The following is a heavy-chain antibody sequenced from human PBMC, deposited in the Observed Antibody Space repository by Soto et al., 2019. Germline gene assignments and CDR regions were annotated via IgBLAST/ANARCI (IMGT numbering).Heavy chain of an antibody. J-gene: IGHJ6*02. D-gene: IGHD6-6*01. CDR3: ARESGVIAARQGGSEVYDYYGMDV. CDR2: IYTSGST. V-gene: IGHV4-4*07. CDR1: GGSISSYY. Sequence: PSETLSLTCTVSGGSISSYYWSWIRQPAGKGLEWIGRIYTSGSTNYNPSLKSRVTMSVDTSKNQFSLKLSSVTAADTAVYYCARESGVIAARQGGSEVYDYYGMDVWGQGTTVTVSS.